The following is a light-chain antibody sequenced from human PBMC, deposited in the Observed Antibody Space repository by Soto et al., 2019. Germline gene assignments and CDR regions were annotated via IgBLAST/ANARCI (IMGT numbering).Light chain of an antibody. J-gene: IGLJ1*01. CDR2: DVT. Sequence: QSALTQPPSVSGSPGQSVTISCTGTSSDVGGYNYVSWYQQHPGKAPKLILYDVTERPSGVPDRFSGSKSGNTASLTISGLQAEDEADYHCCSYAGSYVVVFGTGTKVTVL. CDR1: SSDVGGYNY. CDR3: CSYAGSYVVV. V-gene: IGLV2-11*01.